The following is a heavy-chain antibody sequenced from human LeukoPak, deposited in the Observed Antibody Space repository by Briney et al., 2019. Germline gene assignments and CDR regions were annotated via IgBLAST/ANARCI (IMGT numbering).Heavy chain of an antibody. CDR3: ARGSMHVYHLYTDY. CDR1: GFTYTNYW. CDR2: IKQDGSER. J-gene: IGHJ4*02. Sequence: GGSLRLSCAASGFTYTNYWVSWFRQAPGQGLEWVASIKQDGSERYYVDSVKGRFTISRDNARNSLFLQLSSLRVEDTAVYYCARGSMHVYHLYTDYWGQGTLVTVSS. V-gene: IGHV3-7*01. D-gene: IGHD3-16*01.